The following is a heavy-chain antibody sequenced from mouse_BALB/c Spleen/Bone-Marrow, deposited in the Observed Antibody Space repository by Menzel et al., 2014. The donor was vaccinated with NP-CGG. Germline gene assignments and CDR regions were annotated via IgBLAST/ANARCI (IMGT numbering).Heavy chain of an antibody. V-gene: IGHV3-6*02. D-gene: IGHD2-14*01. CDR3: ARTYYRYGAYYFDT. CDR1: GYSIXSSYF. Sequence: VQLKQSGPGLVKPSQSLSLTCSVTGYSIXSSYFWNWIRQFPGNKLEWMGYISFDGTNNYNPSLKNRISITRDTSKNQFFLKLSSVTTEDTATFYCARTYYRYGAYYFDTWGQGTTLTVSS. J-gene: IGHJ2*01. CDR2: ISFDGTN.